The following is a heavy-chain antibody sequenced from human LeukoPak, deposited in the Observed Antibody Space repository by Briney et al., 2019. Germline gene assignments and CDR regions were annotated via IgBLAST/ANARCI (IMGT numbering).Heavy chain of an antibody. CDR2: ISGSGGST. V-gene: IGHV3-23*01. CDR3: AKTVRPFLEWLLRPFDY. CDR1: GFTFSSYA. D-gene: IGHD3-3*01. Sequence: LGGSLRLSCAASGFTFSSYAMSWVRQAPGKGLEWGSAISGSGGSTYYADSVKGRFTISRDNSKNTLYLQMNSLRAEDTAVYYCAKTVRPFLEWLLRPFDYWGQGTLVTVSS. J-gene: IGHJ4*02.